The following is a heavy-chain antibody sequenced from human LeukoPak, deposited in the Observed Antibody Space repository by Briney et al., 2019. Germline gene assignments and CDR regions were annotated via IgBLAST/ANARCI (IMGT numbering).Heavy chain of an antibody. V-gene: IGHV1-2*02. Sequence: ASVKVSCKASGYSFSGYYMHWVRQAPGQGLEWMGWIIPNSGGTKYPQKFQGRVTITSDRDTSIRTAYMELSRLTSDDTAVYYCARGLCRTGHSYFGMDVWGQGTTVTVSS. D-gene: IGHD2-2*01. J-gene: IGHJ6*02. CDR1: GYSFSGYY. CDR2: IIPNSGGT. CDR3: ARGLCRTGHSYFGMDV.